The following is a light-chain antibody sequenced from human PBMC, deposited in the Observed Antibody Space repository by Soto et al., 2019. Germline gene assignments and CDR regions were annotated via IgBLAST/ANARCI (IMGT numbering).Light chain of an antibody. CDR2: GNN. J-gene: IGLJ2*01. V-gene: IGLV1-40*01. CDR3: QSYDKSLSSSV. Sequence: QSVLTQPPSVSGAPGQRVTISCTGSSSNIGAGYDVHWYQHLPATAPKLLIYGNNNRPSGVPDRFSGSKSGTSASLAITGLRAEDEADFYCQSYDKSLSSSVFGGGTKLTVL. CDR1: SSNIGAGYD.